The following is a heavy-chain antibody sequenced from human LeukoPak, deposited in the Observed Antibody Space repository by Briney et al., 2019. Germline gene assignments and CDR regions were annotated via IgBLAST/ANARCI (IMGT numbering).Heavy chain of an antibody. V-gene: IGHV1-2*02. CDR2: INPNSGGT. Sequence: ASVKVSCKASGYTFTGKYMHWVRQAPGQGLEWMGWINPNSGGTNYAQKFQGRVTMTRDTSISTAYMELSRLRSDDTAVYYCARAHSGYDSSSVPDYWGQGTLVTVSS. CDR3: ARAHSGYDSSSVPDY. CDR1: GYTFTGKY. J-gene: IGHJ4*02. D-gene: IGHD5-12*01.